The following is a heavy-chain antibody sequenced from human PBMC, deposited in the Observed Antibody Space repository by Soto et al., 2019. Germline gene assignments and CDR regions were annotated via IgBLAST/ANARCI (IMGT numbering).Heavy chain of an antibody. Sequence: QVQLVQSGAEVRKPGSSVKVSCKASGGTFSRHAISWVRQAPGQGLEWMGGIIPIFGTANHAQKFQGRVTVIADESTSTGYRELASLRSEDTAMYYCAGGWGYDSKDYYSAYWGQGPLVIVSS. CDR3: AGGWGYDSKDYYSAY. J-gene: IGHJ4*02. V-gene: IGHV1-69*01. CDR2: IIPIFGTA. D-gene: IGHD3-22*01. CDR1: GGTFSRHA.